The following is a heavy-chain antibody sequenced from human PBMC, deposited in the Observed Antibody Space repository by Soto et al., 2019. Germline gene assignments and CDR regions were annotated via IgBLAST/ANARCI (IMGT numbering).Heavy chain of an antibody. D-gene: IGHD3-22*01. CDR2: IYPGDSDT. CDR1: GYSFTSYW. CDR3: ARSGEVVKGDIRDWSDT. J-gene: IGHJ5*02. Sequence: GESLKISCKGSGYSFTSYWIGWVRQTPGKGLEWMAIIYPGDSDTRYSPSFRGQVTISADKPISTAYLQWSSLKASDTAMYYCARSGEVVKGDIRDWSDTWGQGTLVTVSS. V-gene: IGHV5-51*04.